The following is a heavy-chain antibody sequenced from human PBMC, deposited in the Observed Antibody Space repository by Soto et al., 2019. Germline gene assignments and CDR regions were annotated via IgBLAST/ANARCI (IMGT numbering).Heavy chain of an antibody. V-gene: IGHV1-2*02. CDR2: INPNSGMK. J-gene: IGHJ4*02. CDR1: GYTFTGYY. CDR3: ARTEMTTWPNFAY. Sequence: GSVKVSCKASGYTFTGYYMHWLRQAPGQDLEWMGWINPNSGMKNYAQKFEGRVTMTRDTSITTAYIDLSRLNSDATAVYYCARTEMTTWPNFAYWGQGTQVTVSS. D-gene: IGHD4-17*01.